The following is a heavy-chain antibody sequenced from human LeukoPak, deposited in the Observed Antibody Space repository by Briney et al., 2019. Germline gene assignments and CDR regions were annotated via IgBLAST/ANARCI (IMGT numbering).Heavy chain of an antibody. J-gene: IGHJ5*02. V-gene: IGHV4-34*01. CDR1: GGSFSGYY. Sequence: SETLSLTCAVYGGSFSGYYWSWIRQPPGKGLEWFGEINHSRSTNYNPSLKSRVTISVDTSKNQFSLELSSVAAADTAVYYCARGCSSTSCYVFSGFDPWGQGTLVTVSS. D-gene: IGHD2-2*01. CDR3: ARGCSSTSCYVFSGFDP. CDR2: INHSRST.